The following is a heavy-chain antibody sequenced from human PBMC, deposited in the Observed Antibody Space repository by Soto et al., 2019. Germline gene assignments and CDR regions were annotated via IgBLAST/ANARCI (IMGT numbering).Heavy chain of an antibody. D-gene: IGHD2-15*01. CDR2: ISGSGGST. J-gene: IGHJ3*02. CDR3: AKDAALGYCSGGSCYSGVGAFDI. Sequence: EVQLLESGGGLVQPGGSLRLSCAASGFTFSSYAMSWVRQAPGKGLEWVSAISGSGGSTYYADSVKGRFTISRDNSKNTLYLQMNSLRAEDTAVYYCAKDAALGYCSGGSCYSGVGAFDIWGQGIMVTVSS. CDR1: GFTFSSYA. V-gene: IGHV3-23*01.